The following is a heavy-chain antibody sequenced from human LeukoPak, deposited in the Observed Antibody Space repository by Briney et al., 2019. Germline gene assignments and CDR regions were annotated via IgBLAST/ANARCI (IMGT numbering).Heavy chain of an antibody. CDR3: AELGITMIGGV. Sequence: GGSLRLSCASSGFTFSSYAMSWVRQAPGKGLEWVSTIGGTGVRTYYADSVKGRFTISRDNSKNTLYLQINSLRAEDTAVYYCAELGITMIGGVWGKGTTVTISS. J-gene: IGHJ6*04. CDR2: IGGTGVRT. V-gene: IGHV3-23*01. CDR1: GFTFSSYA. D-gene: IGHD3-10*02.